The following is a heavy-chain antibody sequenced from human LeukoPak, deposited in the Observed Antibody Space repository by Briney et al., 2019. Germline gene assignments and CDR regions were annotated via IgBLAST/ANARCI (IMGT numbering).Heavy chain of an antibody. CDR1: GFTFSSYG. Sequence: GGSLRLSCAASGFTFSSYGMHWVRQAPGKGLEWVAVISYDGSNKYYADSVKGRFTISRDNSKNTLYLQMNSLRAEDTAVYYCARVPIRRHYESTGYYYEDPWGQGTLVTVSS. CDR2: ISYDGSNK. J-gene: IGHJ5*02. CDR3: ARVPIRRHYESTGYYYEDP. V-gene: IGHV3-30*19. D-gene: IGHD3-22*01.